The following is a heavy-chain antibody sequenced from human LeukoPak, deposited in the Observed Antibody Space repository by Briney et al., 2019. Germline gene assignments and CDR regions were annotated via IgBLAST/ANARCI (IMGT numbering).Heavy chain of an antibody. CDR2: INHSGST. Sequence: SETLSLTCAVYGGSFSGYYWSWIRQPPGKGLEWIGEINHSGSTNYNPSLKSRVTISVDTSKNQFSLKLSSVTAADTAVYYCARLSTITIVRRGGFDYWGQGTLVTVSS. D-gene: IGHD3-10*01. V-gene: IGHV4-34*01. CDR1: GGSFSGYY. CDR3: ARLSTITIVRRGGFDY. J-gene: IGHJ4*02.